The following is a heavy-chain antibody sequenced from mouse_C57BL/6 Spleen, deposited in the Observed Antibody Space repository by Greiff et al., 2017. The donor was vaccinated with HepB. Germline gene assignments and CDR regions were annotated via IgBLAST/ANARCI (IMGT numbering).Heavy chain of an antibody. CDR3: AKGHYYGAEAMDY. D-gene: IGHD1-2*01. CDR2: ISSGSSTI. Sequence: EVMLVESGGGLVKPGGSLKLSCAASGFTFRDYGMHWVRQAPEKGLEWVAYISSGSSTIYYADTVKGRFTISRDNAKNTLFLQMTSLRSEDTAMYYCAKGHYYGAEAMDYWGQGTSVTVSS. V-gene: IGHV5-17*01. CDR1: GFTFRDYG. J-gene: IGHJ4*01.